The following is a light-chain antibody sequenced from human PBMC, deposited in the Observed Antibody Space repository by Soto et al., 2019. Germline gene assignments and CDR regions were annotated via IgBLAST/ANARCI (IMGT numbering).Light chain of an antibody. CDR1: ESVSTN. CDR3: MQDANWPPSP. Sequence: GESRSRWCTVSESVSTNLAWYQQKAGQAPRLLIYGASTRATGIPARFSGSGSGTEFTLNISSLDSADLAVYHSMQDANWPPSPFVHGTKVDI. V-gene: IGKV3-15*01. J-gene: IGKJ1*01. CDR2: GAS.